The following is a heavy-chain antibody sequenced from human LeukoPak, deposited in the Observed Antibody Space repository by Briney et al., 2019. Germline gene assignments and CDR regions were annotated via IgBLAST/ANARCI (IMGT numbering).Heavy chain of an antibody. CDR3: ARRVRGVIISFYYYNGMDV. CDR1: GGSFSDYY. V-gene: IGHV4-34*01. D-gene: IGHD3-10*01. J-gene: IGHJ6*02. CDR2: INHSGAT. Sequence: ETLSLTCAVYGGSFSDYYWTWVRQTPGKGVEGIGEINHSGATDYNPSLTSRGTISVDTSKNQFSLKVRSVTAADTAVYYCARRVRGVIISFYYYNGMDVWGQGTTVTVSS.